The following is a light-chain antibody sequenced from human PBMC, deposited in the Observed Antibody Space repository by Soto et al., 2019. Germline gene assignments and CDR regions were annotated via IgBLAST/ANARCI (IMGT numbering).Light chain of an antibody. J-gene: IGKJ1*01. Sequence: EIVLTQSPGTLSLFPGERATLSCRASQSISSSYLAWYQQKPGQAPRLLIHGASNRATGIPDRFSGAGSGTDFALTISRLEPEDFAVYYCHQCGSALVWTFGKGNQVEIK. CDR2: GAS. CDR1: QSISSSY. CDR3: HQCGSALVWT. V-gene: IGKV3-20*01.